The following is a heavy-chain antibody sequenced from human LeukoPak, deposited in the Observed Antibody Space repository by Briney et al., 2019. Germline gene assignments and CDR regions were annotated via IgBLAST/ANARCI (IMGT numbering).Heavy chain of an antibody. D-gene: IGHD3-10*01. CDR2: ITPIFDTT. CDR3: ARDVSKIRGVKAFDY. J-gene: IGHJ4*02. CDR1: GDTFSPFS. V-gene: IGHV1-69*13. Sequence: GASVTVSCKASGDTFSPFSFSWVRQAPGQGLEWMGGITPIFDTTKYAQKFQGRVTITADESTTSVYMELGGLTSEDTAVYYCARDVSKIRGVKAFDYWGQGTQVTVSS.